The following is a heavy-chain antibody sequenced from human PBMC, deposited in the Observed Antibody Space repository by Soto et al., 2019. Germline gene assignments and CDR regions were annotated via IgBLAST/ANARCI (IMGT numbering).Heavy chain of an antibody. CDR3: VRGYGGATATIFDY. V-gene: IGHV3-11*01. Sequence: QVQLVESGGGLVKPGGSLRLSCAASGFRFSGYYMTWIRQAPGKGLEWVSYISSSGTTTYYADSVKGRFTISRDNAKSSLDLQMNSLRDADTAVYYCVRGYGGATATIFDYWGQGTLVTVSS. CDR2: ISSSGTTT. J-gene: IGHJ4*02. D-gene: IGHD2-15*01. CDR1: GFRFSGYY.